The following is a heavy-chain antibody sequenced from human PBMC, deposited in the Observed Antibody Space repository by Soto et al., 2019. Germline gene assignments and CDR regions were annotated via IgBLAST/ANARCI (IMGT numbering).Heavy chain of an antibody. J-gene: IGHJ3*02. Sequence: SETLSLTCTVSGGSISSYYWSWIRQPPGKGLEWIGYIYYSGSTNYNPSLKSRVTISVDTSKNQFSLKLSSVTAADTAVYYCERAGQYCTNGVRYWNAFDIWGQGTMVTVSS. CDR3: ERAGQYCTNGVRYWNAFDI. D-gene: IGHD2-8*01. CDR1: GGSISSYY. V-gene: IGHV4-59*13. CDR2: IYYSGST.